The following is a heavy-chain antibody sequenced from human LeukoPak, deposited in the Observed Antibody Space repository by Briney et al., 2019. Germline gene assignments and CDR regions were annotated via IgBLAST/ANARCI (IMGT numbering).Heavy chain of an antibody. CDR1: GFTFDDYA. Sequence: SGGSLRLSCAASGFTFDDYARHWVRQAPGKGLEWVSGISWNSGSICYADSVKGRFTISRDNAKNSLYLQMNSLRAEDTALYYCAKDRGGVIGDAFDIWGQRTMVTVSS. V-gene: IGHV3-9*01. CDR2: ISWNSGSI. J-gene: IGHJ3*02. D-gene: IGHD3-16*02. CDR3: AKDRGGVIGDAFDI.